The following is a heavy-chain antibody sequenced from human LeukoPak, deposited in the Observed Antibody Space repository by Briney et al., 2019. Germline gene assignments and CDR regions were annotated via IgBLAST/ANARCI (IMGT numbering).Heavy chain of an antibody. V-gene: IGHV4-39*07. J-gene: IGHJ6*03. CDR1: DASLSSSFYY. Sequence: SETLSLTCTVSDASLSSSFYYWGWIRQPPGRGLEWIGSIYYRGSSYYNPSLRSRLSISFDTSKRQFSLKLNSVTAADTAVYYCARAYDFYYYMDVWGKGTTVTVFS. CDR2: IYYRGSS. CDR3: ARAYDFYYYMDV.